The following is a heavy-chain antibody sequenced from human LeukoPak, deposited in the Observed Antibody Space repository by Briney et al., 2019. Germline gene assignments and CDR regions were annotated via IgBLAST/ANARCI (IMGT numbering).Heavy chain of an antibody. CDR1: GYTFTTYN. J-gene: IGHJ4*02. V-gene: IGHV1-8*01. Sequence: ASVKVSCKASGYTFTTYNINWVRQATGQGLEWMGWMNPNSGNTGYAQKFQGRITMTRNTSISTAYMELSSLRSEDTAVYYCAREYGDFDYWGQGTLVTVSS. D-gene: IGHD4-17*01. CDR2: MNPNSGNT. CDR3: AREYGDFDY.